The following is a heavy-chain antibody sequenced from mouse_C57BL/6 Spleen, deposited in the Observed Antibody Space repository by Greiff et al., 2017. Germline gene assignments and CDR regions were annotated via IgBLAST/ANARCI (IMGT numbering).Heavy chain of an antibody. J-gene: IGHJ2*01. V-gene: IGHV5-4*01. D-gene: IGHD2-3*01. CDR3: ARDERGYYDY. Sequence: EVKLVESGGGLVKPGGSLKLSCAASGFTFSSYAMSWVRQTPEKRLEWVATISDGGSYTYYPDNVKGRFTISRDNAKNNLYLQMSHLKSEDTAMYYCARDERGYYDYWGQGTTLTVSS. CDR1: GFTFSSYA. CDR2: ISDGGSYT.